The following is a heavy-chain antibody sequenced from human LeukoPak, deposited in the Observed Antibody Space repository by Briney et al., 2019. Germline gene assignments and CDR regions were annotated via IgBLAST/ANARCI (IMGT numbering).Heavy chain of an antibody. D-gene: IGHD6-13*01. CDR2: ISSSGSTI. V-gene: IGHV3-48*03. CDR3: ARDQLGYYFDY. Sequence: PGGSLRLSCAASGFTFSSYEMNWVRQAPGKGLEWVSYISSSGSTIYYADSVKGRFTISRDNAKNSLYLQMNSLRAEDTAVYYCARDQLGYYFDYWGQGTLVTVSS. J-gene: IGHJ4*02. CDR1: GFTFSSYE.